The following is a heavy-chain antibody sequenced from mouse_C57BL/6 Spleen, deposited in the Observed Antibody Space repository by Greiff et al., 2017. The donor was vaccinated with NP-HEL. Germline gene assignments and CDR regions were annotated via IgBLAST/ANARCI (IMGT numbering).Heavy chain of an antibody. V-gene: IGHV7-3*01. D-gene: IGHD2-3*01. Sequence: EVKLEESGGGLVQPGGSLSLSCAASGFTFTDYYMSWVRQPPGKALEWLGFIRNKANGYTTEYSASVKGRFTISRDNSQSILYLQMNALRAEDSATYYCASSYDGYYDYAMDYWGQGTSVTVSS. CDR2: IRNKANGYTT. CDR3: ASSYDGYYDYAMDY. J-gene: IGHJ4*01. CDR1: GFTFTDYY.